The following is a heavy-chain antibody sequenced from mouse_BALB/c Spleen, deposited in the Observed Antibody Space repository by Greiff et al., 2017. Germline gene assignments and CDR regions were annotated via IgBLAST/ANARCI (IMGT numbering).Heavy chain of an antibody. CDR1: GFTFSSYA. V-gene: IGHV5-6-5*01. D-gene: IGHD2-4*01. CDR3: ARGIYYDYRFAY. J-gene: IGHJ3*01. CDR2: ISSGGST. Sequence: EVHLVESGGGLVKPGGSLKLSCAASGFTFSSYAMSWVRQTPEKRLEWVASISSGGSTYYPDSVKGRFTISRDNARNILYLQMSSLRSEDTAMYYCARGIYYDYRFAYWGQGTLVTVSA.